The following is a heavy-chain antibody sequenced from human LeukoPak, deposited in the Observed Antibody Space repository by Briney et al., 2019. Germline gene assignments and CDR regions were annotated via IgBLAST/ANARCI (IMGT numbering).Heavy chain of an antibody. D-gene: IGHD1-26*01. CDR2: IYYSGST. CDR3: ARITSHYVFDY. CDR1: GGSISSSSYY. J-gene: IGHJ4*02. V-gene: IGHV4-39*01. Sequence: SDTLSLTCTVSGGSISSSSYYWGWIRQPPGKGLEWIGSIYYSGSTYYNPSLKSRVTISVDTSKNQFSLKLSSVTAADTAVYYCARITSHYVFDYWGQGTLVTVSS.